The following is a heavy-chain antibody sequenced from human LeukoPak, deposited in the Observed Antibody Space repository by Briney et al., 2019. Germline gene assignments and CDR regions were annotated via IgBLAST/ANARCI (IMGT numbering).Heavy chain of an antibody. V-gene: IGHV1-46*03. D-gene: IGHD3-22*01. Sequence: ASVKVSCKASGYTFTRYYMHWVRQAPGQGLEWMGIINSTTGSTNYAQKLQGRVTMTRHTSTNTVYMDLSSLRSEDTAVYYCARVVSTAYSDYWGQGTLVTVSS. CDR2: INSTTGST. J-gene: IGHJ4*02. CDR3: ARVVSTAYSDY. CDR1: GYTFTRYY.